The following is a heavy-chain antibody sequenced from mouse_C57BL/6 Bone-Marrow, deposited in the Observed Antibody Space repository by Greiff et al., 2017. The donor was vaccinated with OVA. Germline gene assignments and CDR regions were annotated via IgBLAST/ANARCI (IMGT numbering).Heavy chain of an antibody. J-gene: IGHJ1*03. CDR1: GFSFNTYA. V-gene: IGHV10-1*01. CDR3: VTVSNSRYWYFDV. D-gene: IGHD2-5*01. Sequence: EVQLQESGGGLVQPKGSLKLSCAASGFSFNTYAMNWVRQAPGKGLEWVARIRSKSNNYATYYADSVKDRFTISRDDSESMLYLQMNNLKTEDTAMYYCVTVSNSRYWYFDVWGTGTTVTVSS. CDR2: IRSKSNNYAT.